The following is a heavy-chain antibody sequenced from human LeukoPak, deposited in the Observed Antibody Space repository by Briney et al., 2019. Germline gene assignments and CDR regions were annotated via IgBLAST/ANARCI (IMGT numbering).Heavy chain of an antibody. V-gene: IGHV1-69*13. CDR1: GGTFSSYA. D-gene: IGHD6-19*01. CDR3: AREEGIAVAAHCTPHCYYYYGMDV. J-gene: IGHJ6*02. Sequence: SVKVSCKASGGTFSSYAISWVRQAPGQGLEWMGGIIPIFGTANYAQKFQGRVTITADESTSTAYMELSSLRSEDTAVYYCAREEGIAVAAHCTPHCYYYYGMDVWGQGTTVTVSS. CDR2: IIPIFGTA.